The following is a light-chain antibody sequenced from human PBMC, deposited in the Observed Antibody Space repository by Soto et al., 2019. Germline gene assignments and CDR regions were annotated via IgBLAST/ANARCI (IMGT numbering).Light chain of an antibody. CDR3: QQYGSSPIT. Sequence: DIQMTQSPSSLSASVVDRVTITFRASQGISTYLNWYQQKPGKAPKLLIYAASSLQSGVPSRFSGSGSGTDFTLTISRLEPEDFAVYYCQQYGSSPITFGQGTRLEI. J-gene: IGKJ5*01. V-gene: IGKV1-39*01. CDR1: QGISTY. CDR2: AAS.